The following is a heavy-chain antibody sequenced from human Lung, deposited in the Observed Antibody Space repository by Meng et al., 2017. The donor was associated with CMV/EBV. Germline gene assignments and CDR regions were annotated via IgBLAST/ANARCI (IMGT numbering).Heavy chain of an antibody. V-gene: IGHV3-9*01. Sequence: SLKISCAASGSNFDDYSMHWVRQAPGKGLEWVSGISWNSGNVGYGDSVKGRFTISRDNGKNSLYLQMNSLRAEDTSLYYCTRVGLAMDVWGQGTTVTGSS. CDR3: TRVGLAMDV. CDR1: GSNFDDYS. D-gene: IGHD3-16*01. J-gene: IGHJ6*02. CDR2: ISWNSGNV.